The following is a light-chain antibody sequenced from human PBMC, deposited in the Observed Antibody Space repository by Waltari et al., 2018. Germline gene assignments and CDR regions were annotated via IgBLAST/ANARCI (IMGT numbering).Light chain of an antibody. CDR2: DVT. CDR3: CSYAGSITFWV. CDR1: SSDFGGYNY. J-gene: IGLJ3*02. V-gene: IGLV2-11*01. Sequence: QSALTQPRSVSGSPGQSVTISCTGTSSDFGGYNYVSWYQHHPGKAPKLIIYDVTKRPSGVPDRFSACKSDNTASLTISGLQAEDEADYYCCSYAGSITFWVFGGGTKLTVL.